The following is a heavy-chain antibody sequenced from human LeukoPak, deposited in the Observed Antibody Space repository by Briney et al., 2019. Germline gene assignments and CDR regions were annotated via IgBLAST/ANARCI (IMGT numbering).Heavy chain of an antibody. CDR1: GFTFSSYG. CDR2: IWYDGSNK. J-gene: IGHJ4*02. V-gene: IGHV3-33*06. CDR3: AKDREWELLSGGFDY. Sequence: PGRSLRLSCAASGFTFSSYGMHWVRQAPGKGLEWVAVIWYDGSNKYYAGSVKGRFTISRDNSKNTLYLQMNSLRAEDTAVYYCAKDREWELLSGGFDYWGQGTLVTVSS. D-gene: IGHD1-26*01.